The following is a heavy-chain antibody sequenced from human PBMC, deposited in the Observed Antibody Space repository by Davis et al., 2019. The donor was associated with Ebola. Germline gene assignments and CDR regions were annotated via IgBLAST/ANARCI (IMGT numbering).Heavy chain of an antibody. Sequence: PGGSLRLSCAASGFAFNTYAMIWVRQPPGKGLNWVSTISGSDAGTYYADSVKGRFTISRDNSKNMLYLQMNSLRAEDTAVYYCAKDPGRSPQSPLDYWGQGTLVTVSS. J-gene: IGHJ4*02. CDR2: ISGSDAGT. CDR3: AKDPGRSPQSPLDY. CDR1: GFAFNTYA. V-gene: IGHV3-23*01.